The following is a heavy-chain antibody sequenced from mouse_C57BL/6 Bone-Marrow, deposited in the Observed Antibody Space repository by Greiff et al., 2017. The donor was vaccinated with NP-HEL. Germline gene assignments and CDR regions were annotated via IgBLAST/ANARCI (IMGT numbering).Heavy chain of an antibody. Sequence: QVQLKESGAELVRPGASVKLSCKASGYTFTDYYINWVKQRPGQGLEWIARIYPGSGNTYYNEKFKGKATLTAEKSSSTAYMQLSSLTSEDSAVYFCARRGGGIYYDCYYAMDYWGQGTSVTVSS. CDR3: ARRGGGIYYDCYYAMDY. V-gene: IGHV1-76*01. CDR1: GYTFTDYY. CDR2: IYPGSGNT. J-gene: IGHJ4*01. D-gene: IGHD2-4*01.